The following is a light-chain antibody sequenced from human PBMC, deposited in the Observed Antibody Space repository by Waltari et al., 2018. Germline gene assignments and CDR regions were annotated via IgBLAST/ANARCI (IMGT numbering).Light chain of an antibody. V-gene: IGKV3-11*01. J-gene: IGKJ4*01. Sequence: DIVLTQSPAPLSLSPGERATLSCRASQSLSNYLAWYQQKPGQAPRLLIYDTSNRATGSPARFSGSGLGTDFALTISRLEPEDSAVYYCQQRRNWPLSFGGGTKVEIK. CDR2: DTS. CDR3: QQRRNWPLS. CDR1: QSLSNY.